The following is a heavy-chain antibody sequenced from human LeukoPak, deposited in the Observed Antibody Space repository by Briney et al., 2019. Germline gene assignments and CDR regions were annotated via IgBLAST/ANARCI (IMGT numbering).Heavy chain of an antibody. V-gene: IGHV1-69*05. Sequence: SVKVSCKASGGTFSSYAISWVRQAPGQGLEWMGGIIPIFGTANYAQKFQGRVTIITDESTSTAYMEPSSLRSEDTAVYYCARVFWSGYYNYNWFDPWGQGTLVTVSS. CDR3: ARVFWSGYYNYNWFDP. CDR2: IIPIFGTA. J-gene: IGHJ5*02. CDR1: GGTFSSYA. D-gene: IGHD3-3*01.